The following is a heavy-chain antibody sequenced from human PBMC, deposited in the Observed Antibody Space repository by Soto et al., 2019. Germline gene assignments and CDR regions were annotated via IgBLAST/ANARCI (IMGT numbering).Heavy chain of an antibody. CDR2: VYTSGST. V-gene: IGHV4-4*07. J-gene: IGHJ4*02. Sequence: PSETLSLTCTVSGGSISSYYWSWIRQPAGKGLEWIGRVYTSGSTNYNPSLKSRVTMSVDTSKNQFSLKLSSVTAADTAVYYCARDVPLVGATRGFDYWGQGTLVTVSS. CDR3: ARDVPLVGATRGFDY. D-gene: IGHD1-26*01. CDR1: GGSISSYY.